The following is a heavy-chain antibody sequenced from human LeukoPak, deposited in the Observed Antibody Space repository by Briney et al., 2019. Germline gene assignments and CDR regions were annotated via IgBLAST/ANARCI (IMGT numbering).Heavy chain of an antibody. Sequence: SVKVSCKASGGTFSSYAISWVRQAPGQGLEWMGGIIPIFGTANYAQKFQGRVTITTDESTSTAYMELGSLRSEDTAVYYCARGEAALPHYYYYMDVWGKGTTVTVSS. CDR2: IIPIFGTA. V-gene: IGHV1-69*05. J-gene: IGHJ6*03. D-gene: IGHD6-13*01. CDR3: ARGEAALPHYYYYMDV. CDR1: GGTFSSYA.